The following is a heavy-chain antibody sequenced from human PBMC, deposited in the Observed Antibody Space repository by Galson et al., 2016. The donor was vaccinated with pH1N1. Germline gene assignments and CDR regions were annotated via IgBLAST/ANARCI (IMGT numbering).Heavy chain of an antibody. CDR1: GYTFTREY. D-gene: IGHD7-27*01. Sequence: SVKVSCKASGYTFTREYIHWVRQAPGQGLEWMGVIDPSNGGTTYSQNFQGLVTMTRDTSTNTAYMELSGLKSEDTAVYFCIRDLGRPRDYWGQGTLVTVSS. CDR2: IDPSNGGT. CDR3: IRDLGRPRDY. J-gene: IGHJ4*02. V-gene: IGHV1-46*01.